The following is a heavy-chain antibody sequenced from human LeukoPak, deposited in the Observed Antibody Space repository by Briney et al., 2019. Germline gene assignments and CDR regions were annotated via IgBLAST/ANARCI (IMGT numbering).Heavy chain of an antibody. CDR2: INSDGSST. CDR1: GFTFSSYW. J-gene: IGHJ4*02. Sequence: PGGSLRLSCAASGFTFSSYWMHWVRQAPGKGLVWVSRINSDGSSTSYADSVKGRFTISRDNAKNTLYLQMNSLRAEDTAVYYCASSVGATASDYWGQGTLVTVSS. CDR3: ASSVGATASDY. D-gene: IGHD1-26*01. V-gene: IGHV3-74*01.